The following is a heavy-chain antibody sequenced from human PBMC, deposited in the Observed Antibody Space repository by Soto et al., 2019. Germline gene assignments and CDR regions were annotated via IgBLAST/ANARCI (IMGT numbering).Heavy chain of an antibody. Sequence: QVQLQESGPGLVKPSQTLSLTCTVSGDSVSGGDSYWSWIRQPPGKALEWIGYTSFSGYTSYTPSLKLRVTISVDMSKSQFSLRLTSVTAADTAIYYCVRGGNPYHYATSGPGTFDKWGQGTLVSVSS. CDR1: GDSVSGGDSY. V-gene: IGHV4-30-4*01. CDR3: VRGGNPYHYATSGPGTFDK. D-gene: IGHD3-22*01. J-gene: IGHJ4*02. CDR2: TSFSGYT.